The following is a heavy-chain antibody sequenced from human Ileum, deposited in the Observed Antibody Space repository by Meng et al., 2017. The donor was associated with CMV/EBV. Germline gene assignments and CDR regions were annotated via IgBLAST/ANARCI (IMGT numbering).Heavy chain of an antibody. J-gene: IGHJ4*02. V-gene: IGHV3-7*01. CDR1: GFTFSDYW. CDR2: INRDESEK. D-gene: IGHD1/OR15-1a*01. Sequence: GESLKISCAASGFTFSDYWMTWVRQAPGEGLEWVANINRDESEKNYVDSVRGRFTISRDNAKNSLYLQMNSLRAEDTAVYYCVRDCRREHLFDYWGQGTLVTVSS. CDR3: VRDCRREHLFDY.